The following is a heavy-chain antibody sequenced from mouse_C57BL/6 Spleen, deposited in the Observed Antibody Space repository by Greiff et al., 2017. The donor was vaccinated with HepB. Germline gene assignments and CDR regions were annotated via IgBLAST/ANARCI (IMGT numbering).Heavy chain of an antibody. J-gene: IGHJ4*01. CDR3: ARQFYYYGTYYYAMDY. CDR1: GFTFSDYY. V-gene: IGHV5-12*01. D-gene: IGHD1-1*01. CDR2: ISNGGGST. Sequence: VQLKESGGGLVQPGGSLKLSCAASGFTFSDYYMYWVRQTPEKRLEWVAYISNGGGSTYYPDTVKGRFTISRDNAKNTLYLQMSRLKSEDTAMYYCARQFYYYGTYYYAMDYWGQGTSVTVSS.